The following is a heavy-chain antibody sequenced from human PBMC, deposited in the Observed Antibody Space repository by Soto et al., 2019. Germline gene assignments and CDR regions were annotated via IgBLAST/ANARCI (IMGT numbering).Heavy chain of an antibody. CDR2: ISGRGGST. Sequence: GGSLRLSCAASGFTFSSYAMSWVRQAPGKGLEWVSAISGRGGSTYYADSVKGRFTISRDNSKNTLYLQMNSLRAEDTAVYYCAKCAFSGYDWRSGYYYMDVWGKGTTVTVSS. CDR3: AKCAFSGYDWRSGYYYMDV. J-gene: IGHJ6*03. D-gene: IGHD5-12*01. V-gene: IGHV3-23*01. CDR1: GFTFSSYA.